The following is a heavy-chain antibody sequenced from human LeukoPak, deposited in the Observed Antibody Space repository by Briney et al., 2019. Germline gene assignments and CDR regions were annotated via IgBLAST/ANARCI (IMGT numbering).Heavy chain of an antibody. D-gene: IGHD6-19*01. CDR1: GFTFSSYW. CDR3: ARWSSIKVAATENY. Sequence: GGSLRLSCAASGFTFSSYWMSWVRQAPGKGLEWVANIKQDGSEKYYVDSVKGRFTISRDNAKNSLYLQMNSLRAEDTALYHCARWSSIKVAATENYWGQGTLVTVSS. V-gene: IGHV3-7*03. J-gene: IGHJ4*02. CDR2: IKQDGSEK.